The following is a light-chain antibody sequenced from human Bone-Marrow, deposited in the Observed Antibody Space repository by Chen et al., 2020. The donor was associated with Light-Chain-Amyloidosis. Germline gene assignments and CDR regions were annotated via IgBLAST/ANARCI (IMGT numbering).Light chain of an antibody. CDR1: SRDVGGDNH. V-gene: IGLV2-14*01. CDR3: SSYTTTNTLV. CDR2: EVT. Sequence: QSALNQPASVSGSPGQSITISCTGTSRDVGGDNHVSWYQQHPNKAPKLMIYEVTNRPSWVPDRFSGSKSDNTASLTISGLQTEDSADYFCSSYTTTNTLVFGRGTRVTVL. J-gene: IGLJ1*01.